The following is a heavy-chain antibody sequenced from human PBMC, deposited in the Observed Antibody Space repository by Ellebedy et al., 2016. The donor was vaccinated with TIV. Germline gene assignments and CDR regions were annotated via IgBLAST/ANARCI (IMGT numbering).Heavy chain of an antibody. CDR2: ISGSGGST. V-gene: IGHV3-23*01. CDR3: AKSASVTTFGASPDDAFDI. Sequence: GESLKISXAASGFTFSSYAMSWVRQAPGKGLEWVSAISGSGGSTYYADSVKGRFTISRDNSKNTLYLQMNSLRAEDTAVYYCAKSASVTTFGASPDDAFDIWGQGTMVTVSS. D-gene: IGHD3-16*01. J-gene: IGHJ3*02. CDR1: GFTFSSYA.